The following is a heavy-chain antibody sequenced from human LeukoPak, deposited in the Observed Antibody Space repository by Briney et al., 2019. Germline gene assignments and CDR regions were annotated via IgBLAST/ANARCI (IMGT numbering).Heavy chain of an antibody. V-gene: IGHV1-24*01. J-gene: IGHJ4*02. CDR2: FDPEDGET. D-gene: IGHD1-1*01. CDR3: ATGSYNWNDGEY. CDR1: GGTFSNYA. Sequence: GASVKVSCKASGGTFSNYAISWVRQAPGKGLEWMGGFDPEDGETIYAQKFQGRVTMTEDTSTDTAYMELSSLRSEDTAVYYCATGSYNWNDGEYWGQGTLVTVSS.